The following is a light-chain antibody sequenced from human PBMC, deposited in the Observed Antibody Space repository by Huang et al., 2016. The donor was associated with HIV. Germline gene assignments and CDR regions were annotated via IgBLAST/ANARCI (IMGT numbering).Light chain of an antibody. CDR3: IQALQTPPT. V-gene: IGKV2-28*01. Sequence: DIVMTQSPLSLPVTPGEPASISCRSSQSLLHSNGYNYLDWYLQKPGQSPQLLIYLGSNRASGGPDRFSGSGSGTDFTLKISRVEAEDVGVYYCIQALQTPPTFGQGTKVEIK. CDR2: LGS. J-gene: IGKJ1*01. CDR1: QSLLHSNGYNY.